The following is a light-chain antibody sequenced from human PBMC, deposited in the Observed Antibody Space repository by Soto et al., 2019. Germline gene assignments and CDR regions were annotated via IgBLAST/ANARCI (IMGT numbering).Light chain of an antibody. CDR1: SSNVGSNY. CDR3: ATWDRSLSVYVL. Sequence: QAVLTQPPSVSAAPGQKVTISCSGSSSNVGSNYVSWYQQLPGTAPKLLIYDNNKRPSGIPDRFSGSKSGTSATLDITGLQTGDEAEYYCATWDRSLSVYVLFGGGTKLTVL. V-gene: IGLV1-51*01. J-gene: IGLJ2*01. CDR2: DNN.